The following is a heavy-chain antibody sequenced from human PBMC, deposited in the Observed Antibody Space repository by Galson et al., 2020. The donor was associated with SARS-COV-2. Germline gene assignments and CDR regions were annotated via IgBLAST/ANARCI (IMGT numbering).Heavy chain of an antibody. J-gene: IGHJ6*03. CDR3: ARHPYYYYYMDV. CDR1: GYSFTSYW. CDR2: NDPSDSYT. V-gene: IGHV5-10-1*01. Sequence: HGESLKISCKGSGYSFTSYWISWVRQMPGKGLEWMGRNDPSDSYTNYSKSFQGHVIISADKSISTAYLQWSSLKASDTAMYYCARHPYYYYYMDVWGKGTTVTVSS.